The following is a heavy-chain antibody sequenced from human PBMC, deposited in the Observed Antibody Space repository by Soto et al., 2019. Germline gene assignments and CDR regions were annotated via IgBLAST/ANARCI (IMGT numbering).Heavy chain of an antibody. CDR1: GGSISSGDYY. CDR2: IYYSGST. CDR3: ARGITIFGVVIIGWFDP. V-gene: IGHV4-30-4*01. Sequence: QVQLQESGPGLVKPSQTLSLTCTVSGGSISSGDYYWSWIRQPPGKGLECIGYIYYSGSTYYNPSLKSRVTISVDTSKNQFSLKLSSVTAADTAVYYCARGITIFGVVIIGWFDPWGQGTLVTVSS. J-gene: IGHJ5*02. D-gene: IGHD3-3*01.